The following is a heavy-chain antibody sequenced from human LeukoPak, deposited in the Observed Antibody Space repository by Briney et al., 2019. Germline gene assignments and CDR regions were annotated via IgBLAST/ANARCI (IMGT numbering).Heavy chain of an antibody. D-gene: IGHD3-3*01. Sequence: SETLSLTCAVYGGSFSGYYWSSIRQPPGKGLEWIGEINHSGSTNYNPSLKSRVTISVDTSKNQFSLKLSSVTAADTAVYYCARGASYYGFWSGLKNYYYYYMDVWGKGTTVTVSS. J-gene: IGHJ6*03. V-gene: IGHV4-34*01. CDR3: ARGASYYGFWSGLKNYYYYYMDV. CDR1: GGSFSGYY. CDR2: INHSGST.